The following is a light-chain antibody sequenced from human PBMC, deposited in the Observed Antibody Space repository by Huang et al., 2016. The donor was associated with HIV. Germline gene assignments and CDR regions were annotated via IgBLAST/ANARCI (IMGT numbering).Light chain of an antibody. CDR1: QSVSSSY. CDR2: GAS. Sequence: DIVLTQSPGTLSVSPGERATLSCRASQSVSSSYLAWYQQKSGQAPRLLIYGASTRATGTQYSVSGSGFGTDFSLTITRLEPEDFPVYYCQQYGDSPPTFGQGTEVEIK. J-gene: IGKJ1*01. V-gene: IGKV3-20*01. CDR3: QQYGDSPPT.